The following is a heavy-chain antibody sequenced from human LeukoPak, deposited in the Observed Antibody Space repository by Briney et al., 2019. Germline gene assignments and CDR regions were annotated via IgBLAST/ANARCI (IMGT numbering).Heavy chain of an antibody. Sequence: AGGSLRLSCAASGFTFSSYNMNWVRQAPGKGLEWISYISSSPTTIYYADSVKGRFTISRDNAKNSLYLQMNSLSDEDTAVYCCARERYRSPFGYWGQGTLVTVSS. CDR2: ISSSPTTI. J-gene: IGHJ4*02. CDR3: ARERYRSPFGY. CDR1: GFTFSSYN. D-gene: IGHD1-14*01. V-gene: IGHV3-48*02.